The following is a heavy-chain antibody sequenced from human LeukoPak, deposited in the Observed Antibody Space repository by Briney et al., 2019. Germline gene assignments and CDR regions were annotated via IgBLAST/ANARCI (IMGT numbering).Heavy chain of an antibody. V-gene: IGHV4-30-2*01. Sequence: SQTLSLTCAVSGGSISSGGYSWSWIRQPPGKGLEWIGYIYHSGSTYYNSSLKSRVTISVDRSKNQFSLKLSSVTAADTAVYYCARGDCYDSSGYYDYWGQGTLVTVSS. CDR3: ARGDCYDSSGYYDY. CDR1: GGSISSGGYS. CDR2: IYHSGST. D-gene: IGHD3-22*01. J-gene: IGHJ4*02.